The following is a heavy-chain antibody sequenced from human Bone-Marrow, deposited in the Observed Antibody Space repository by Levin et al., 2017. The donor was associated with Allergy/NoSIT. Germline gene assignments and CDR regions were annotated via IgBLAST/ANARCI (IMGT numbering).Heavy chain of an antibody. CDR2: ISYDGNNK. V-gene: IGHV3-30*18. J-gene: IGHJ3*02. D-gene: IGHD1-26*01. CDR3: AKEIFGSPTPHDAFDI. CDR1: GFTFSSYG. Sequence: PGGSLRLSCAASGFTFSSYGIHWVRQAPGKGLEWVAVISYDGNNKYYADSVKGRSTISRDNSKNTLYLQMNSLRAEDTAVYYCAKEIFGSPTPHDAFDIWGQGTMVTVSS.